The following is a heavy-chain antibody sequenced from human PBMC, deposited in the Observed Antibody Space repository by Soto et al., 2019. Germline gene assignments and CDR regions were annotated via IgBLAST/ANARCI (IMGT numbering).Heavy chain of an antibody. J-gene: IGHJ6*02. Sequence: EVQLVESGGGLVQPGGSLRLSCATSGFTFSSYEMNWVRQAPGKGLEWVSYISRSGITTYYADSVKGRFTISRDNAKNSLYLQMNSLRAEDTAVYYCEREVVDSSYYSYGMDVWGQGTTVTVSS. CDR3: EREVVDSSYYSYGMDV. CDR1: GFTFSSYE. CDR2: ISRSGITT. V-gene: IGHV3-48*03. D-gene: IGHD2-2*01.